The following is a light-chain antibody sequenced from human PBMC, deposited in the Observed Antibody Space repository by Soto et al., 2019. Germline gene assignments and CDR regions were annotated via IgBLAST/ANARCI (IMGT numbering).Light chain of an antibody. V-gene: IGKV1-5*03. CDR1: QNITEY. CDR2: MAS. CDR3: QHDDSYSPPWS. Sequence: DIHMTQSPSTLSAPVGDRVTITCRASQNITEYLAWYQQKPGKAPKLLSYMASSLESEDPSRFSGSGSGTECTLIISSLHSDDSATYYCQHDDSYSPPWSFGRGTNVEF. J-gene: IGKJ1*01.